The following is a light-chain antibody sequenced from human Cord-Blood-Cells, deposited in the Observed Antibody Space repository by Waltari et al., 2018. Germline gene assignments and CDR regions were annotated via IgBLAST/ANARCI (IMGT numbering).Light chain of an antibody. CDR1: SANIGAGSD. V-gene: IGLV1-40*01. J-gene: IGLJ2*01. Sequence: QSVLTQPPSVSGAPGQRVTISCTGSSANIGAGSDVHWYQQLPGTAPKPLIYGNSNRPSGVPYRFSGSKSGTSASLAITGLQAEDEADYYCQSYDSSLSGSVFGGGTKLTVL. CDR3: QSYDSSLSGSV. CDR2: GNS.